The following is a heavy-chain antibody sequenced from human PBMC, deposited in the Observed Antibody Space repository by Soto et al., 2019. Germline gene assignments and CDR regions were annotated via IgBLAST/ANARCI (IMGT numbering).Heavy chain of an antibody. CDR1: GFTFSSYD. D-gene: IGHD2-15*01. CDR3: ASTQFLIIVARGTY. V-gene: IGHV3-13*04. Sequence: GGSLRLSCAASGFTFSSYDMHWVRQATGKGLEWVSAIGTAGDTYYPGSVKGRFTISRENARNSLYLQMNSLRAGDTSVYYCASTQFLIIVARGTYWGQGTQVTVSS. J-gene: IGHJ4*01. CDR2: IGTAGDT.